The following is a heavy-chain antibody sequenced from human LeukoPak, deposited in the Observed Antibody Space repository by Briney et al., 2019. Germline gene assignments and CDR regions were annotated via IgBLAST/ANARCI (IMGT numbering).Heavy chain of an antibody. Sequence: PSETLSLTCTVSGASLYSCYWSWIRQPAGKGLEWIGRVYTSGSTNYNPSLRSRVTMSVDTSKNQFSLKLTSVTAADTAVYYCARMFSGTYGGVDYWGQGTLVTVSS. CDR1: GASLYSCY. D-gene: IGHD1-26*01. J-gene: IGHJ4*02. V-gene: IGHV4-4*07. CDR2: VYTSGST. CDR3: ARMFSGTYGGVDY.